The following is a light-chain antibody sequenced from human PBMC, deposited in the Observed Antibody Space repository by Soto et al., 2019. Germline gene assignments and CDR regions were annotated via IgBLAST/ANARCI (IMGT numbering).Light chain of an antibody. J-gene: IGKJ2*01. Sequence: EMVXTXXPXTLSVSPGERVTLPCRASQSASREMAWYQQRPGQAPRLLIYGASTRATGVPARFSGSGSGTEFTLTISSLQPEDSAVYYCQVRFTFGQGTKLEIK. CDR1: QSASRE. CDR3: QVRFT. V-gene: IGKV3-15*01. CDR2: GAS.